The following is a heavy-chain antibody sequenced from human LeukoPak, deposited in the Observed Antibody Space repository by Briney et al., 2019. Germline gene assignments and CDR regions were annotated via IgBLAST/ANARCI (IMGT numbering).Heavy chain of an antibody. V-gene: IGHV1-69*01. J-gene: IGHJ4*02. D-gene: IGHD3-3*01. CDR1: GGTFSSYA. Sequence: SVKVSCKASGGTFSSYAISWVRQAPGQGLEWMGGIIPIFGTANYAQKFQGRVTITADESTSTAYMELSSLRSEDTAVYYCASVRNYDFWSGYRAHYFDYWGQGTLVTVSS. CDR3: ASVRNYDFWSGYRAHYFDY. CDR2: IIPIFGTA.